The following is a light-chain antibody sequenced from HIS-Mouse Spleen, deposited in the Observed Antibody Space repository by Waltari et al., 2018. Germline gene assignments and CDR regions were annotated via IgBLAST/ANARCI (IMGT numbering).Light chain of an antibody. J-gene: IGLJ3*02. CDR2: EGS. CDR3: CSYAGSSTWV. CDR1: SRDVGSYNL. V-gene: IGLV2-23*01. Sequence: QSALTQPASVAWSPGQSITISCTGTSRDVGSYNLVSWYQQHPGKAPKLMIYEGSKRPSGVSNRFSGSKSGNTASLTISGLQAEDEADYYCCSYAGSSTWVFGGGTKLTVL.